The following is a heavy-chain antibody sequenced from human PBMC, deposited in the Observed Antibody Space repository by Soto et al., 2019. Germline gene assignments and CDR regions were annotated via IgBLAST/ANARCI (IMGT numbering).Heavy chain of an antibody. CDR3: AREGFGWYRDY. J-gene: IGHJ4*02. Sequence: EVQLVESGGGLVQPGGSLRLSCAASGFTFSYYWMSWVRQVPGKGLEFVANIKQDEGERHYVDSVRGRFTISRDNAKNLLYLQMNSLRVDDAAVYYCAREGFGWYRDYWGQGTRVTVSS. V-gene: IGHV3-7*05. D-gene: IGHD6-19*01. CDR1: GFTFSYYW. CDR2: IKQDEGER.